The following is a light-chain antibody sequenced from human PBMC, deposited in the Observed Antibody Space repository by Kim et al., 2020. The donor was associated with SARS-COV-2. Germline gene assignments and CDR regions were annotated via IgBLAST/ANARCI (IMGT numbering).Light chain of an antibody. CDR2: KAS. V-gene: IGKV1-5*03. Sequence: DIQMTQSPSTLSESVGDRVTITCRASQRISSWLAWYQQKPGKAPKLLIYKASSLESGVPSRFSGSGSGTEFTLTISSLQPDDFATYYCQQYNSYPWTFGQGTKVDIK. CDR3: QQYNSYPWT. J-gene: IGKJ1*01. CDR1: QRISSW.